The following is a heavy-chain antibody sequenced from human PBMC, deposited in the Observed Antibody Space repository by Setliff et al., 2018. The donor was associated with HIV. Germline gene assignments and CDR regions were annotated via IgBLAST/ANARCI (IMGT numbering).Heavy chain of an antibody. CDR2: ISTNGGST. J-gene: IGHJ6*03. CDR3: ASSGHSYGSDYYYYHYVDV. Sequence: LRLSCAASGFTFSRHVMYWVRQAPGKGLEYVAAISTNGGSTYYADSVKGRFTVSRDNSKNRLYLQMDSLRGEDMAVYYCASSGHSYGSDYYYYHYVDVWGKGTTVTVS. V-gene: IGHV3-64*02. CDR1: GFTFSRHV. D-gene: IGHD5-18*01.